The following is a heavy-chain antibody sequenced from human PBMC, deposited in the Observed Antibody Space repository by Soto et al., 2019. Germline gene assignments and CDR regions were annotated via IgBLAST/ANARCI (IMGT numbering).Heavy chain of an antibody. CDR3: AKSTVARRQEYSYFYYMDV. D-gene: IGHD4-4*01. J-gene: IGHJ6*03. V-gene: IGHV3-23*01. Sequence: EVQLLESGGGLVQPGGSLRLSCAASGFTFSNFAMNWVLQAPGKGLEWVSSISSSDSSPYYADSVKGRFTISRDNSKNTLYLQMHSLRTEDTALYYCAKSTVARRQEYSYFYYMDVWGKETKVTVSS. CDR2: ISSSDSSP. CDR1: GFTFSNFA.